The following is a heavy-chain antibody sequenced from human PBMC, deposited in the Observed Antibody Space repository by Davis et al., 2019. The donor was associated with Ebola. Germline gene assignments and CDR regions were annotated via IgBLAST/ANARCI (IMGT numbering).Heavy chain of an antibody. J-gene: IGHJ4*02. D-gene: IGHD4-23*01. CDR1: GGSISSYY. Sequence: MPGGSLRLSCTVSGGSISSYYWSWIRQPPGKGLEWIGYIYYSGSTNYNPSLKSRVTISVDTSKNQFSLKLSSVTAADTAVYYCARGYYGGNYFDYWGQGTLVTVSS. V-gene: IGHV4-59*01. CDR3: ARGYYGGNYFDY. CDR2: IYYSGST.